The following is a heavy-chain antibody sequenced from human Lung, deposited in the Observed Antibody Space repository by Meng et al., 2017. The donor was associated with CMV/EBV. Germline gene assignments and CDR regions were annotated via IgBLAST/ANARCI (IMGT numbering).Heavy chain of an antibody. CDR1: GDAITNHNW. V-gene: IGHV4-4*02. CDR2: IPHRGSS. Sequence: QVQLRESGPELVKRSDVLSVSCVVSGDAITNHNWWAWVHQPPGKGLELIGEIPHRGSSAYNPSLKTRVSMSIDKSKNQFSLKLTYVTAADTAVYHCLRRSGGSVWGQGTLVTVSS. CDR3: LRRSGGSV. D-gene: IGHD3-10*01. J-gene: IGHJ1*01.